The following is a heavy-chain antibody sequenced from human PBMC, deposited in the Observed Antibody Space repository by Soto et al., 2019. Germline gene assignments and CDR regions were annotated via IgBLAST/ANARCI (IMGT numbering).Heavy chain of an antibody. V-gene: IGHV3-23*01. D-gene: IGHD6-6*01. Sequence: PGGSLRLSCAASGFTFSSYAMSWVRQAPGKGLEWVSAISGSGGSTYYADSVKGRFTISRDNSKNTLYLQMNSLRAEDTAVYYCANTQSPIAARSNEKPDYWGQGTLVTVSS. CDR2: ISGSGGST. J-gene: IGHJ4*02. CDR1: GFTFSSYA. CDR3: ANTQSPIAARSNEKPDY.